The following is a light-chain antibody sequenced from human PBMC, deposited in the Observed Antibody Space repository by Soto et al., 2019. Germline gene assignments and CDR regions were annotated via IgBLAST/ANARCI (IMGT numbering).Light chain of an antibody. CDR2: WAS. V-gene: IGKV4-1*01. J-gene: IGKJ1*01. CDR1: QSVLYSSNNENY. Sequence: DIVMTQSPYSLAVSLGERATINCKSSQSVLYSSNNENYLAWYQQKPGQPPKMVIYWASTRESGVPDRFSGSGSGTDLNLTISRLQAEDVAVYYCQQYYSTPWTCGQGTKVDIK. CDR3: QQYYSTPWT.